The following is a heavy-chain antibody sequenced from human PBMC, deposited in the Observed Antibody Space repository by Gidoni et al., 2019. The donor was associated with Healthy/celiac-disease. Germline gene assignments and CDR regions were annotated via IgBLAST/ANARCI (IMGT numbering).Heavy chain of an antibody. CDR1: GGSISSSSYY. CDR2: IYYSGSP. D-gene: IGHD2-15*01. J-gene: IGHJ4*02. V-gene: IGHV4-39*01. Sequence: QLQLQESGPGLVKPSETLSLTCTVSGGSISSSSYYWGWIRQPPGKGLEWIGSIYYSGSPYYNPSLKSRVTISVDTSKNQFSLKLSSVTAADTAVYYCAIRVAATPGVDYWGQGTLVTVSS. CDR3: AIRVAATPGVDY.